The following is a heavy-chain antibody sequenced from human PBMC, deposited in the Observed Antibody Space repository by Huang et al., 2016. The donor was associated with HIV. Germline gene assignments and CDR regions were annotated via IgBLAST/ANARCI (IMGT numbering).Heavy chain of an antibody. V-gene: IGHV1-69*01. J-gene: IGHJ4*02. Sequence: QVQLVQSGAEVKKPGSSVKVSCKASGGSFRNFAIGWVRQAPGQGLGWMGGIIPTLGTANYAQKFQGRVTIIADESTSTAYMERSSLRSEDTAVYYCATVDYYDTSGPQRGYFDNWGQGTLVTVSS. D-gene: IGHD3-22*01. CDR3: ATVDYYDTSGPQRGYFDN. CDR2: IIPTLGTA. CDR1: GGSFRNFA.